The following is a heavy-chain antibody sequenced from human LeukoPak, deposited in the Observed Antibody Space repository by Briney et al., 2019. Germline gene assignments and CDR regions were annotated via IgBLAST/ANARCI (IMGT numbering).Heavy chain of an antibody. CDR3: VGEAAASPENFDY. CDR2: IYYSGST. V-gene: IGHV4-59*08. J-gene: IGHJ4*02. Sequence: PSETLSLTCTVSGGSISSYYWSWIRQPTGKGLEWIGYIYYSGSTNYNPSLKSRVTISVDTSKNQFSLKLSSVTAADTAVYYCVGEAAASPENFDYWGQGTLVTVSS. CDR1: GGSISSYY. D-gene: IGHD3-10*01.